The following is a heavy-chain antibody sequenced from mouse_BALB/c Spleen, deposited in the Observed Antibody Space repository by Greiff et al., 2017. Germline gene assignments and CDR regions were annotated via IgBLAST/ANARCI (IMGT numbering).Heavy chain of an antibody. J-gene: IGHJ3*01. D-gene: IGHD2-4*01. CDR3: AREDYDYAPFAY. V-gene: IGHV2-9*02. CDR2: IWAGGSA. Sequence: VKLVESGPGLVAPSQSLSITCTVSGFSLTSYGVHWVRQPPGKGLEWLGVIWAGGSANYNSALMSRLSISKDNSKSQVFLKMNSLQTDDTAMYYCAREDYDYAPFAYWGQGTLVTVSA. CDR1: GFSLTSYG.